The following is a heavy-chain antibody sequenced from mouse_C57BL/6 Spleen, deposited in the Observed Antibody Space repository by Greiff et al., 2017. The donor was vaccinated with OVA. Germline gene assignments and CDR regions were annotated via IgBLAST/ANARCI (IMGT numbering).Heavy chain of an antibody. CDR1: GYAFSSYW. J-gene: IGHJ3*01. V-gene: IGHV1-80*01. CDR3: ARSGGDVTTWFAY. Sequence: VKVVESGAELVKPGASVKISCKASGYAFSSYWMNWVKQRPGKGLEWIGQIYPGDGDTNYNGKFKGKATLTADKSSSTAYMQLSSLTSEDSAVYFCARSGGDVTTWFAYWGQGTLVTVSA. CDR2: IYPGDGDT. D-gene: IGHD2-13*01.